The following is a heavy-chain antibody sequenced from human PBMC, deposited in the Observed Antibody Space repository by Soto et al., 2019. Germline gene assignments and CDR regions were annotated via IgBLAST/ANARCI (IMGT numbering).Heavy chain of an antibody. Sequence: HPGGSLRLSCAASGFTFTSYWMHWVRQVPEKGLVWVSRINTDGSSTNYADSVKGRFTIFRDNAKNTLYLQMNSLSAEDTAMYYRTSRQTMTQGFEYWGQGSLVTVSS. J-gene: IGHJ4*02. CDR2: INTDGSST. V-gene: IGHV3-74*01. CDR1: GFTFTSYW. CDR3: TSRQTMTQGFEY.